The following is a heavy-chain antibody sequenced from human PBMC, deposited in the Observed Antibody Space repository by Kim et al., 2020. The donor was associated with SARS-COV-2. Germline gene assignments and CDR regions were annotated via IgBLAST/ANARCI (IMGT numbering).Heavy chain of an antibody. CDR2: ISYDGSNK. V-gene: IGHV3-30*18. CDR1: GFTFSSYG. Sequence: GGSLRLSCAASGFTFSSYGMHWVRQAPGKGLEWVAVISYDGSNKYYADSVKGRFTISRDNSKNTLYLQMNSLRAEDTAVYYCAKGAWDIVVVVAAHPLDYWGQGTLVTVSS. CDR3: AKGAWDIVVVVAAHPLDY. J-gene: IGHJ4*02. D-gene: IGHD2-15*01.